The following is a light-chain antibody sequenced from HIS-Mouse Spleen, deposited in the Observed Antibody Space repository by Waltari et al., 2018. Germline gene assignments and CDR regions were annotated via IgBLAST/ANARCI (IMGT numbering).Light chain of an antibody. Sequence: QSALTQPASVSGSPGQSITISCTGTSSDVGGSNYFPWYQQHPGKAPKLMIYEVSNRPSGVSNRFSGSKSGNTASLTISGLQAEDEADYYCSSYTSSSTVVFGGGTKLTVL. CDR3: SSYTSSSTVV. V-gene: IGLV2-14*01. CDR1: SSDVGGSNY. CDR2: EVS. J-gene: IGLJ2*01.